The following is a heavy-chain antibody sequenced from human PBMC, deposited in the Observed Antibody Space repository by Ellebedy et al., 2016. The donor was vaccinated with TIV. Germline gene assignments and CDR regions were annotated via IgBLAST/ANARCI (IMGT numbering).Heavy chain of an antibody. CDR3: AKGRGGGSDASAPRYYFDS. J-gene: IGHJ4*02. CDR2: ISHTGTRT. CDR1: GFTFNNYA. D-gene: IGHD3-10*01. Sequence: PSETLSLTCAASGFTFNNYAMSWVRQAPGKGLEWVSTISHTGTRTYYTNSVEGRFIISRDISKRALYLQMNSLRAEDTAVYYCAKGRGGGSDASAPRYYFDSWGLGTLVTVSS. V-gene: IGHV3-23*01.